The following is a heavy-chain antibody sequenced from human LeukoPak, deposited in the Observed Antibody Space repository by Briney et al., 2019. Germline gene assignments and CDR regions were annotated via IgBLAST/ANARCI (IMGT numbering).Heavy chain of an antibody. CDR3: AKGPLGYCTSASCRYLDS. CDR2: IWYDGSKT. J-gene: IGHJ5*01. CDR1: GFTFSNYG. D-gene: IGHD2-2*01. V-gene: IGHV3-30*02. Sequence: GGSLRLSCAASGFTFSNYGMHWVRQAPGKGLEWVAFIWYDGSKTYHADSVKGRFTISRDNSKNTLYLQMNSLRGEDTSVFYCAKGPLGYCTSASCRYLDSWGQGTLVTVSS.